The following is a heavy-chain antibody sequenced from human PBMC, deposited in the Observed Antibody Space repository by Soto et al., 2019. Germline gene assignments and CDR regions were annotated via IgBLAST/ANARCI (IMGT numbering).Heavy chain of an antibody. J-gene: IGHJ6*02. CDR3: ARNTMVRGTPLTYYYYGMDV. Sequence: GGSLRLSCVASGFTFSDYYMSWIRQAPGKGLEWVSYISSSSSYTNYADSVKGRFTISRDNAKNSLYLQMNSLRAEDTAVYYCARNTMVRGTPLTYYYYGMDVWGQGTTVTVSS. CDR1: GFTFSDYY. V-gene: IGHV3-11*06. D-gene: IGHD3-10*01. CDR2: ISSSSSYT.